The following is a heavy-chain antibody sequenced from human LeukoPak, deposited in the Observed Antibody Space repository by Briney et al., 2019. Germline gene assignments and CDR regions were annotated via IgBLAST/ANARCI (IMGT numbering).Heavy chain of an antibody. CDR2: IRYDGSNK. D-gene: IGHD3-10*01. J-gene: IGHJ4*02. V-gene: IGHV3-30*02. CDR1: GFTFSSYG. CDR3: AKDSDPYGSGSLGY. Sequence: PGGSLRLSCAVSGFTFSSYGMYWVRQAPGKGVEWVAFIRYDGSNKYYADSVKGRFTLSRDNSKNTLYLQMNSLRAEDTAVYYCAKDSDPYGSGSLGYWGQGILVTVSS.